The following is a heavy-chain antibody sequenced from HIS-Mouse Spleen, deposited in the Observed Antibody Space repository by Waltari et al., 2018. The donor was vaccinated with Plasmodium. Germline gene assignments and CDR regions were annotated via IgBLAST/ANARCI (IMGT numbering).Heavy chain of an antibody. Sequence: QLQLQESGPGLVKPSETLSLTCTVSGGSISSSSYYWGWIRQPPGKGLEWIGSIYYSGSTYNNPSLKSRVTISVDTAKNQFSLKRSSVTAADTAVYYCARGRGACFDYWGQGTLVTVSS. CDR2: IYYSGST. V-gene: IGHV4-39*07. CDR1: GGSISSSSYY. CDR3: ARGRGACFDY. J-gene: IGHJ4*02. D-gene: IGHD3-16*01.